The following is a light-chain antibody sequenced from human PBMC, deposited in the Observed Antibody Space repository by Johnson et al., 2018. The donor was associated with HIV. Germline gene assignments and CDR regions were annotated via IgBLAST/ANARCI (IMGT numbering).Light chain of an antibody. CDR2: EDN. CDR1: VSNIESYF. J-gene: IGLJ1*01. V-gene: IGLV1-51*02. Sequence: QSVLTQPPSVSAAPGQTVNISCSGNVSNIESYFVSWYHQLPGAATTLLIYEDNKRPSGIPDRFSGSKSAPTATLGITGLQTGDAAEYSCGTWDASLSPLYVFGTGTTITVL. CDR3: GTWDASLSPLYV.